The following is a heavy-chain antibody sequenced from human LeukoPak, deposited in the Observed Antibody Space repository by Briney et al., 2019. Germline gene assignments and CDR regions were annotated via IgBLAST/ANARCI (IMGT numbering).Heavy chain of an antibody. J-gene: IGHJ6*02. CDR1: GFTFSSFG. CDR2: ISYSSSLT. Sequence: GGSLRLSCAASGFTFSSFGMNWVRQAPGKGLEWVSYISYSSSLTDYADSVKGRFTISRDNAKNSLSLQLNSLRDEDTAVYCAKVIRGGYGMDVWGQGTTVTDSS. CDR3: AKVIRGGYGMDV. D-gene: IGHD3-10*01. V-gene: IGHV3-48*02.